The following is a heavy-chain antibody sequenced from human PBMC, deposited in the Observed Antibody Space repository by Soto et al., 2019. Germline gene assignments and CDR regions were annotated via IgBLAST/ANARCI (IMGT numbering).Heavy chain of an antibody. V-gene: IGHV6-1*01. CDR2: TYYRSNWRH. D-gene: IGHD2-2*01. CDR3: AKGGLGYCSSTSCQHLDY. Sequence: SQTLSLTCAISGDSVSSNTAAWNWIRSSPSRGLEWLGRTYYRSNWRHDYAVSVKSRITVNPDTSKNHFSLQLNSVTPDDTAVYYCAKGGLGYCSSTSCQHLDYWGQGTLVTVSS. CDR1: GDSVSSNTAA. J-gene: IGHJ4*02.